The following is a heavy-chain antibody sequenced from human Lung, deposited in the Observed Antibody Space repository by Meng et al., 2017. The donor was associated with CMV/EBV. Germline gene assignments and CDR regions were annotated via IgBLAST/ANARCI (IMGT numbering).Heavy chain of an antibody. CDR3: ARGKQDAWELLAY. Sequence: VVPQEAGRGLVKPSGTLSLPCGVAGVSISSNIRWTWVRQPPGKGLEWIGDIDDSGSTNYNPSLNSRISISLDKSKNHFSLKVNSVTAADTAVYYCARGKQDAWELLAYWGQGALVTVSS. CDR1: GVSISSNIR. D-gene: IGHD1-26*01. V-gene: IGHV4-4*02. CDR2: IDDSGST. J-gene: IGHJ4*02.